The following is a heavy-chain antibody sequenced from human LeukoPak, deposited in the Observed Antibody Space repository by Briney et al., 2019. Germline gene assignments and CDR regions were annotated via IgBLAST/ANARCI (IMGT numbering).Heavy chain of an antibody. CDR3: ARHGPVGYFVC. J-gene: IGHJ4*02. V-gene: IGHV4-59*08. Sequence: ETPSRTCTDSSGSIFGSYCICSLRPPGEGLEWIGYIYSSRDTDYIPSLKSRVIISVNTSKNQFSLKVNSVTAADTAVYYCARHGPVGYFVCWGQGALVTVSS. D-gene: IGHD4-23*01. CDR2: IYSSRDT. CDR1: SGSIFGSY.